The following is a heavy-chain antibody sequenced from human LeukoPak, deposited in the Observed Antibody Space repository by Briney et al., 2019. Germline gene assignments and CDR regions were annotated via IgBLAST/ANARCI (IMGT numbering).Heavy chain of an antibody. CDR3: ARAAGALRVFDY. V-gene: IGHV1-46*01. CDR2: INPSGGST. CDR1: GYTFTSYY. D-gene: IGHD1-26*01. J-gene: IGHJ4*02. Sequence: GASVKVSCKASGYTFTSYYMHWVRQAPGQGLEWMGIINPSGGSTSYAQKFQGRVTMTRDTSTSTVYMELSSLRSEDTDVYYCARAAGALRVFDYWGQGTLVTVSS.